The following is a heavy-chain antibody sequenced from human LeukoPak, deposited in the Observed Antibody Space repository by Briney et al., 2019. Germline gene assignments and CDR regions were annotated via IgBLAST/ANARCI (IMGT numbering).Heavy chain of an antibody. CDR1: GGTFSSYA. CDR3: ARSSRGGYNLDYFDY. D-gene: IGHD5-24*01. J-gene: IGHJ4*02. CDR2: IITIFRTA. Sequence: SVKLSCTASGGTFSSYAISWVRQAPGQGLEWMGGIITIFRTANYPQKCQGSVTITADEYTRTAYKELSSLRSDDTAVYCCARSSRGGYNLDYFDYWGQGTLVTVSS. V-gene: IGHV1-69*01.